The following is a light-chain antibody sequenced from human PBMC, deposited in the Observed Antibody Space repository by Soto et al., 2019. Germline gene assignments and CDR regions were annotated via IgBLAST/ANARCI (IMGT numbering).Light chain of an antibody. CDR2: DAS. CDR3: QQYHRYPYT. V-gene: IGKV1-5*01. Sequence: DIQMTQSPSTLSASVGDRVTITCRASQSVSSWLAWYQQNPGKAPNLLIYDASSLKSGVPSRFSGSGSGTDFTLTISSLQPDDFATYYCQQYHRYPYTFGQGTKLEIK. J-gene: IGKJ2*01. CDR1: QSVSSW.